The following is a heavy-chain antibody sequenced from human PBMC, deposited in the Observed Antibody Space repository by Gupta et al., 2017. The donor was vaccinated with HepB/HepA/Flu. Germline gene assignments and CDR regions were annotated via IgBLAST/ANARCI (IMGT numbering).Heavy chain of an antibody. CDR3: ASYRSSSH. CDR2: INSEGRST. V-gene: IGHV3-74*01. Sequence: EVQLVESGGVFVQPGGSLRLSCAASGFTFSSYWMHWVRQAPGKGMVWVSRINSEGRSTSDADSVKGRVTISIENAKKTLYVKLKSLRAEDTAVDYGASYRSSSHGGQGTMVTVYS. CDR1: GFTFSSYW. J-gene: IGHJ4*02. D-gene: IGHD6-6*01.